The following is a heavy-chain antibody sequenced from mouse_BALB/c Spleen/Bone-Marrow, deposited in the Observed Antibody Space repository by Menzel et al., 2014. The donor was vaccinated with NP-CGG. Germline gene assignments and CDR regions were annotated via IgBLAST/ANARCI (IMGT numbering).Heavy chain of an antibody. CDR1: GYAFSLYW. CDR2: IYPGDDDT. J-gene: IGHJ2*01. CDR3: ARGGISIDY. Sequence: QVQLQQSGAELVRPGSSVKISCKASGYAFSLYWVNWVKQRPGQGLEWIGQIYPGDDDTDYNGKFKGKATLTADRSSSTASMQLGSLTSEDAAVYFCARGGISIDYWGHGTTLTVSS. V-gene: IGHV1-80*01.